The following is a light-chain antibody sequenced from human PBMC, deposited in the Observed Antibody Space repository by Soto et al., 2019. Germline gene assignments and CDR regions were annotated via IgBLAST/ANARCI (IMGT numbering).Light chain of an antibody. V-gene: IGLV2-14*01. CDR2: DVS. J-gene: IGLJ2*01. CDR3: SSYTGSNTPVV. Sequence: QSALTQPASVSGSPRQSITISCTGTSSDAGGYNYVSWYQQHPCKAPNLIIFDVSNRPSGVSNRFSGSKAGNSASLTISGLQAEDEAGYYCSSYTGSNTPVVFGGGTEVTVL. CDR1: SSDAGGYNY.